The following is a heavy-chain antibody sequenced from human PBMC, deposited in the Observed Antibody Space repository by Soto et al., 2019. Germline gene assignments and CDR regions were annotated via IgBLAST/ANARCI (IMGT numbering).Heavy chain of an antibody. D-gene: IGHD2-15*01. CDR2: IIPILGIA. V-gene: IGHV1-69*02. J-gene: IGHJ4*02. CDR3: ARGDSSYCSGGSCYREDY. Sequence: QVQLVQSGAEVKKPGSSVKVSCTASGGTFSSYTISWVRQAPGQGLEWMGRIIPILGIANYAQKFQGRVTITADKSTSTAYMELSSLRSEDTAVYYCARGDSSYCSGGSCYREDYWGQGTLVTVSS. CDR1: GGTFSSYT.